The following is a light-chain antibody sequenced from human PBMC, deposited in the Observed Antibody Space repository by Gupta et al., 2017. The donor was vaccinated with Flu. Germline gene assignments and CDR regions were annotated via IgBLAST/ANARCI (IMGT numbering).Light chain of an antibody. CDR2: GAS. V-gene: IGKV3-20*01. J-gene: IGKJ2*01. CDR1: QSVSSSY. CDR3: QQYGSSPPYT. Sequence: EIVLTQSPGALSLSPGESATLSCRASQSVSSSYLAWYQQKPGQAPRLLIDGASSRATGIPHRFSGSGSGTDFTLTISRLEPEDFAVYYCQQYGSSPPYTFGQGTKLEIK.